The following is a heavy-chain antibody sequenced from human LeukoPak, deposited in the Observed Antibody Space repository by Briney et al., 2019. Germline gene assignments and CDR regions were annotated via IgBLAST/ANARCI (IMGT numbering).Heavy chain of an antibody. CDR3: ARGGSGGY. CDR2: IKEDGSEK. V-gene: IGHV3-7*01. J-gene: IGHJ4*02. CDR1: GFTFNNYR. D-gene: IGHD3-10*01. Sequence: GGSLRLSCAASGFTFNNYRMSWVRQAPGKGLEWVANIKEDGSEKYYVDSVKGRFTISRDNAKNSLYLQMNSLRAEDTAVYYCARGGSGGYWGQGTLVTVSS.